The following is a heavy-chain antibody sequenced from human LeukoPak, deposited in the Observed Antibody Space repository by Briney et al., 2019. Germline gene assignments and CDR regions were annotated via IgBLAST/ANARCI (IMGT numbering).Heavy chain of an antibody. V-gene: IGHV3-23*01. CDR2: ISGSGGST. J-gene: IGHJ6*03. D-gene: IGHD1-26*01. CDR3: ASGDGGGSYYFRLRYYYYYMDV. CDR1: GFTFSSYA. Sequence: GGSLRLSCAASGFTFSSYAMSWVRQAPGKGLEWVSAISGSGGSTYYADSVKGRFTISRDNSKNTLYLQMNSLRAEDTAVYYCASGDGGGSYYFRLRYYYYYMDVWGKGTTVTISS.